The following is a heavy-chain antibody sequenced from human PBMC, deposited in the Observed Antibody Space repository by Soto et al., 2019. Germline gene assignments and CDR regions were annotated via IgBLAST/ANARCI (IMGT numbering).Heavy chain of an antibody. CDR3: ARVGGSSWAYHGMDV. CDR2: IYHSGSF. D-gene: IGHD3-10*01. Sequence: SETLSLTYSVSGGSISSGNSYWNWIRQPPGRGLEWIGYIYHSGSFDYNPPLAGRITISVDTATNQFSLNVRSVTAADSAVYYCARVGGSSWAYHGMDVWGQGSTGTVS. J-gene: IGHJ6*02. V-gene: IGHV4-30-4*01. CDR1: GGSISSGNSY.